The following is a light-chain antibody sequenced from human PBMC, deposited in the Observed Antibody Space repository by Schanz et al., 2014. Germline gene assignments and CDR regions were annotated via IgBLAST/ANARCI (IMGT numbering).Light chain of an antibody. Sequence: QSALTQPASVSGSPGQSITISCTGTSGDVGAYNYVSWYQQHPGKAPKLMIYDVSKRPSGVPDRFSGSKSGNTASLTISGLQADDEADYYCCSYAGSYTPHVVFGGGTKLTVL. CDR2: DVS. CDR3: CSYAGSYTPHVV. CDR1: SGDVGAYNY. J-gene: IGLJ2*01. V-gene: IGLV2-11*01.